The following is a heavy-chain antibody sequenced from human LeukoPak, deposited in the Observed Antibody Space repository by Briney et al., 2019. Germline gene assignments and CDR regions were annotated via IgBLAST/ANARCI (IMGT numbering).Heavy chain of an antibody. CDR1: GFTFSSYS. Sequence: GGSLRLSCAASGFTFSSYSMNWVRQAPGKGLEWVSYISSSSSTIYYADSVKGRFTISRDNAKNSLYLQMNSLRVEDTAVYYCARMYYDILTGYANLDYWGQGTLVTVSS. CDR3: ARMYYDILTGYANLDY. J-gene: IGHJ4*02. CDR2: ISSSSSTI. V-gene: IGHV3-48*01. D-gene: IGHD3-9*01.